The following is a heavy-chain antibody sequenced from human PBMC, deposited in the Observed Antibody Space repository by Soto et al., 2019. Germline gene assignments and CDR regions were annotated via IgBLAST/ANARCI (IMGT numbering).Heavy chain of an antibody. V-gene: IGHV4-4*02. Sequence: QVQLQESGPGLVKPSGTLSLTCAVSGGSISSTNWWSWVRQSPGKGLEWIGEIYHSGSTNYNPSLRGRVTISVAKSNNQFSLKMRYVTAADTAVYYCATLPPRIELAVLPIPTWGQGTLVTVSS. CDR3: ATLPPRIELAVLPIPT. CDR1: GGSISSTNW. D-gene: IGHD2-2*02. J-gene: IGHJ5*02. CDR2: IYHSGST.